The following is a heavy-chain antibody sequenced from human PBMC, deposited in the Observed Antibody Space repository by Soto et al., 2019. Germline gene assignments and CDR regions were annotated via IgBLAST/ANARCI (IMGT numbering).Heavy chain of an antibody. CDR2: ISAYNGNT. J-gene: IGHJ3*02. CDR3: VRDAAGYYDISGPRNNDAFDI. CDR1: GHMFSNYG. V-gene: IGHV1-18*04. Sequence: ASVKVSCKASGHMFSNYGISWVRQAPGQGLEWMGWISAYNGNTNYAQSLEDRVTMTTDTSTSTAYMELRSLRSDDTAMYYCVRDAAGYYDISGPRNNDAFDIWGQGTMVTVSS. D-gene: IGHD3-22*01.